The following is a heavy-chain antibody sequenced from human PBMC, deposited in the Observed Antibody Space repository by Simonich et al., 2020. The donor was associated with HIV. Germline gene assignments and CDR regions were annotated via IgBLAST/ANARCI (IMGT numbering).Heavy chain of an antibody. Sequence: CAASGFTFSSYEMNWVRQAPGKGLEWVSSISSSGSPIYYADSVKGRFTISRDNAKNLLYLQMNSLRAEDTAVYYCATLGYCSGGSCSYFDYWGQGTLVIVSS. CDR1: GFTFSSYE. V-gene: IGHV3-48*03. J-gene: IGHJ4*02. CDR2: ISSSGSPI. D-gene: IGHD2-15*01. CDR3: ATLGYCSGGSCSYFDY.